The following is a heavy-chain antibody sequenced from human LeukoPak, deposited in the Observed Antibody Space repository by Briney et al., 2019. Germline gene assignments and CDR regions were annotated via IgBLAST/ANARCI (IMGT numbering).Heavy chain of an antibody. CDR2: INAGSGNT. V-gene: IGHV1-3*01. CDR3: ARDSYGSGSYYPY. J-gene: IGHJ4*02. CDR1: GYTFTSYA. Sequence: GASVKVSCKASGYTFTSYAMHWVRQAPGQRLEWMGWINAGSGNTKYSQKFQGRVTITRDTSASTAYMELSSLRSEDTAVYYCARDSYGSGSYYPYWGQGTLVTVSS. D-gene: IGHD3-10*01.